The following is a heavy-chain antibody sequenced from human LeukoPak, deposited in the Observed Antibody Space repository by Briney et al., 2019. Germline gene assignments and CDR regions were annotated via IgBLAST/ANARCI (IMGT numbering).Heavy chain of an antibody. CDR1: GYTFGSYW. CDR3: AKIAAVGYYFDY. Sequence: GGSLRLSCAASGYTFGSYWMYWVRQAPGKGLEWVSGISGSGGTTYYADSVKGRFTISRDNSENTLYLQMNSLRAEDTAVYYCAKIAAVGYYFDYWGQGTLVTVSS. J-gene: IGHJ4*02. V-gene: IGHV3-23*01. CDR2: ISGSGGTT. D-gene: IGHD6-13*01.